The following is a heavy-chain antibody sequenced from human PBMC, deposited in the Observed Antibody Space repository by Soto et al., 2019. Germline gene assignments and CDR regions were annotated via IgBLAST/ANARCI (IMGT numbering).Heavy chain of an antibody. J-gene: IGHJ6*02. CDR2: MNPNSGNT. Sequence: ASVKVSCKASGYTFTSYDINWVRQATGQGLEWMGWMNPNSGNTGYAQKFQGRVTMTRNTSISTAYMELSSLRSEGTAVYYCAINSGYSYGYYYYYYGMDVWGQGTTVTVSS. D-gene: IGHD5-18*01. CDR3: AINSGYSYGYYYYYYGMDV. CDR1: GYTFTSYD. V-gene: IGHV1-8*01.